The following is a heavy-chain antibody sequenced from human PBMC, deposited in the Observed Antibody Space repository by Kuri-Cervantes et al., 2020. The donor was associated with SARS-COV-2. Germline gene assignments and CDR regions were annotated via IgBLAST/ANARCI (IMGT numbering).Heavy chain of an antibody. J-gene: IGHJ4*02. CDR2: IRYDGSNK. V-gene: IGHV3-30*02. CDR3: ARVWFGELLSTFDY. Sequence: GGSLRLSCAASGFTFSSYGMHWVRQAPGKGLEWVAFIRYDGSNKYYADSVKGRFTISRDNSKNTLYLQMNSLRAEDTAVYYCARVWFGELLSTFDYWGQGTLVTVSS. D-gene: IGHD3-10*01. CDR1: GFTFSSYG.